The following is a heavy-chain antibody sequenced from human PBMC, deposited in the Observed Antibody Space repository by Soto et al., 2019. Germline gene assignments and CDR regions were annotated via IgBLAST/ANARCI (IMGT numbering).Heavy chain of an antibody. CDR2: IHYSGST. J-gene: IGHJ4*02. CDR1: GGSVSSTSYY. V-gene: IGHV4-61*01. Sequence: SETLSLTCTVSGGSVSSTSYYWTWIRQPPGKGLEWIGYIHYSGSTNYNPSLKSRVAMSVDTSKNHFSLKLSSVTAADTAVYYCARAWEPLYFDYWGQGALVTVYS. CDR3: ARAWEPLYFDY. D-gene: IGHD1-26*01.